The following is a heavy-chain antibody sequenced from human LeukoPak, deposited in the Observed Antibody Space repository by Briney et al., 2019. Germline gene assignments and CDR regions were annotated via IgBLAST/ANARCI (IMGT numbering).Heavy chain of an antibody. D-gene: IGHD6-13*01. CDR1: GFTFDDYG. V-gene: IGHV3-20*04. Sequence: GGSLRLSCAAPGFTFDDYGMSWVRQAPGKGLEWVSGINWNGGSTGYADSVKGRFTISRDNAKNSLYLQMNSLRAEDTALYYCARGKSSSWSYYYYYMDVWGKGTTVTVSS. J-gene: IGHJ6*03. CDR2: INWNGGST. CDR3: ARGKSSSWSYYYYYMDV.